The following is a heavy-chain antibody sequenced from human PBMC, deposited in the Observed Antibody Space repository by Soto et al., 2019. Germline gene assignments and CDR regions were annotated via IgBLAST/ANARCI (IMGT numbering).Heavy chain of an antibody. CDR2: IYYSGST. V-gene: IGHV4-59*01. CDR3: ARSRNDWYGLDP. Sequence: PSETLSLTCTVSGDTISNYYWTWIRQPPGKGLEWIGCIYYSGSTSYNPSLKSRVTISVDTSKTQFSLKLSSVTAADTAVYYCARSRNDWYGLDPWGQGTLVTSPQ. J-gene: IGHJ5*02. CDR1: GDTISNYY. D-gene: IGHD3-9*01.